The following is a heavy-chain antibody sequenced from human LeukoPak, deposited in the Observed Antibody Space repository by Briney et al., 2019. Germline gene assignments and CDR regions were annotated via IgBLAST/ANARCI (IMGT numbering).Heavy chain of an antibody. Sequence: PGGSLRLSCAASGFTFSSYAMPWVRQAPGKGLEWVGVISYDGSNKYYADSVKGGFTISRDNSKNTLYLQMNSLRAEDTAVYYCARDPGYSGNSGIDYWGQGTLVTVSS. CDR1: GFTFSSYA. CDR2: ISYDGSNK. J-gene: IGHJ4*02. V-gene: IGHV3-30*04. CDR3: ARDPGYSGNSGIDY. D-gene: IGHD5-12*01.